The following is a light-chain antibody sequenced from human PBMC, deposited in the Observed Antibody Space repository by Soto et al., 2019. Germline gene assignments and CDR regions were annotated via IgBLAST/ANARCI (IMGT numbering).Light chain of an antibody. V-gene: IGLV2-8*01. Sequence: QSVLTQPPSASGSPGQSVTISCTGTSSDVGGYNYVSWYQQHPGKAPKLLIYEVTKRPSGVLGRFSGSKSGNTASLTVSGLQAEDEADYYCSSYAGSNSFVFGTGTKVTVL. CDR1: SSDVGGYNY. CDR3: SSYAGSNSFV. J-gene: IGLJ1*01. CDR2: EVT.